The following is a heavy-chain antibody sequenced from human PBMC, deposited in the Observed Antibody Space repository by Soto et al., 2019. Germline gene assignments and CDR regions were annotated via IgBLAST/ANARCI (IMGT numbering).Heavy chain of an antibody. Sequence: VYHDNRQRLEWMGWINAGNGNTKYSQKFQGRVTITRDTSASTAYMELSSLRSEDTAVYYCASYKGLDYYYYYYMDVWGKGTTVTVS. CDR3: ASYKGLDYYYYYYMDV. D-gene: IGHD3-10*01. CDR2: INAGNGNT. J-gene: IGHJ6*03. V-gene: IGHV1-3*01.